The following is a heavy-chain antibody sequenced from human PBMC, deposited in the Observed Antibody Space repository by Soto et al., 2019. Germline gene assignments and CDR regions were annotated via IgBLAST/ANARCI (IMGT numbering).Heavy chain of an antibody. V-gene: IGHV1-18*01. J-gene: IGHJ4*02. CDR2: ISAYNGNT. D-gene: IGHD6-13*01. CDR1: GYTFTSYG. Sequence: QVQLVQSGAEVKKPGASVKVSCKASGYTFTSYGISWVRQAPGQGLEWMGWISAYNGNTNYAQKLQGRVTMTTDTSTGTAYPELRSVRCDDAAVYYCAGHGGIASAPAPFDYWGQGTLVTVSS. CDR3: AGHGGIASAPAPFDY.